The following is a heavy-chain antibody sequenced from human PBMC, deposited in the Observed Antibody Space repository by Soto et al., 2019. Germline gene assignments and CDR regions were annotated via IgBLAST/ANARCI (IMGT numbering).Heavy chain of an antibody. J-gene: IGHJ4*02. CDR2: VSWNSGTI. D-gene: IGHD6-25*01. CDR3: AKGIAAPPPYYFAH. V-gene: IGHV3-9*01. CDR1: GFTFDDYA. Sequence: GGSLRLSCAASGFTFDDYAMHWVRQAPGKGLEWVSGVSWNSGTIGYADSVKGRFTISRDNAKNSLYLQMNSLRPEDTALYFWAKGIAAPPPYYFAHGGQEILLTLPS.